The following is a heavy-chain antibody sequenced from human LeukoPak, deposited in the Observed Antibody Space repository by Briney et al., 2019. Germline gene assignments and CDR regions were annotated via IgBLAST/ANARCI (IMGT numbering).Heavy chain of an antibody. D-gene: IGHD1-26*01. CDR1: GYTFTSYG. CDR2: ISAYNGNT. Sequence: ASVKVSCKASGYTFTSYGISWVRQAPGQGLEWMGWISAYNGNTNYAQKLQGRVTMTTDTSTSTAYMELRSLRSDDTAVYYCAREKYSGSYYRLSDYWGQGTLVTVSS. CDR3: AREKYSGSYYRLSDY. J-gene: IGHJ4*02. V-gene: IGHV1-18*01.